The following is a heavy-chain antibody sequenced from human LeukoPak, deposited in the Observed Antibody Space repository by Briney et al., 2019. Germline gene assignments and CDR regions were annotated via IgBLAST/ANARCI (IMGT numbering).Heavy chain of an antibody. V-gene: IGHV3-30*01. CDR1: GFTFSSYA. CDR2: ISSGGSYE. CDR3: ARDSTYYYASGSSGPHYFDN. J-gene: IGHJ4*02. Sequence: AGGSLRLSCAASGFTFSSYAMHWVRQAPGKGLEWVSIISSGGSYEYYADSVKGRFTISRDNFKNTWYLQLNSLRAEDTAVYYCARDSTYYYASGSSGPHYFDNWGQGTLVTVSS. D-gene: IGHD3-10*01.